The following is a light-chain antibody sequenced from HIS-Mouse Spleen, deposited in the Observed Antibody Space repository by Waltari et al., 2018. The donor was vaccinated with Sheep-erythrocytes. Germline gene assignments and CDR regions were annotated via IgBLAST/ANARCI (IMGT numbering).Light chain of an antibody. CDR2: LGA. CDR3: MHALQTPVSLNGYT. CDR1: QILRHSNGYNY. Sequence: DMLMTQSPLSLPVIPGGPASISCTSRQILRHSNGYNYLDWYLQKPGQSPPLLIYLGANRASGVPDRFSGSGSGTDFTLKISRVEAEDVGVYYCMHALQTPVSLNGYTFGQGTKLEIK. V-gene: IGKV2-28*01. J-gene: IGKJ2*01.